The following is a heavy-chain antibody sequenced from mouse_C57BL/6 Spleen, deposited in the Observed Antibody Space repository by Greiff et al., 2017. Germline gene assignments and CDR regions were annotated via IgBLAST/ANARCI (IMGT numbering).Heavy chain of an antibody. J-gene: IGHJ2*01. CDR3: ARNDYGSSYPGYVDY. V-gene: IGHV1-55*01. D-gene: IGHD1-1*01. Sequence: QVQLQQPGAELVKPGASVKMSCKASGYTFTSYWITWVKQRPGQGLEWIGDIYPGSGSTNYNEKFKSKATLTVDTSSSTAYMQLSSLTSEDSAVYYCARNDYGSSYPGYVDYWGQGTTLTVSS. CDR1: GYTFTSYW. CDR2: IYPGSGST.